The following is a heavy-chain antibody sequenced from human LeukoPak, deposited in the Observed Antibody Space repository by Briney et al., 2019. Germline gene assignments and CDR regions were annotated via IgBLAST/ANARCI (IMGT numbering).Heavy chain of an antibody. CDR3: GRAFPPLRTSSAGDL. V-gene: IGHV3-21*01. D-gene: IGHD3-16*01. J-gene: IGHJ4*02. CDR1: GFTFSDYD. Sequence: GGSLRLSCSASGFTFSDYDMNWVRQAPGKGLEWVSSISYLSSHVYYGGSVKGRFSISRDNAENSLYLQMNSLGAEDTAIYYCGRAFPPLRTSSAGDLWGQGILVTVSS. CDR2: ISYLSSHV.